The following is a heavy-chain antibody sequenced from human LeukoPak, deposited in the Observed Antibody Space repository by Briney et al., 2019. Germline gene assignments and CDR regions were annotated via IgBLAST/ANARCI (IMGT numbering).Heavy chain of an antibody. Sequence: ASVKVSCKASDYTLINYGICWVRQAPGQGLEWMGWISTKKGDTKYAQKFQGRVTMTTDTSTSTAYMELRSLSSDDTAVYYCARDGVSGWFEHWGQGTLVTVSS. CDR1: DYTLINYG. J-gene: IGHJ4*02. CDR3: ARDGVSGWFEH. V-gene: IGHV1-18*01. D-gene: IGHD6-19*01. CDR2: ISTKKGDT.